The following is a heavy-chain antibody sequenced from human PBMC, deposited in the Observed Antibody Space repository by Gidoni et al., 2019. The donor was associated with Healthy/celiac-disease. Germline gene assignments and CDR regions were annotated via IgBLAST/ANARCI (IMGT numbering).Heavy chain of an antibody. J-gene: IGHJ2*01. CDR1: GFTFSSYG. V-gene: IGHV3-33*08. Sequence: QVQLVESGGGVVQPGRSLRLSCAASGFTFSSYGLHWVSQAPGKGLEWVAVIWYDGSNKYYADSVKGRFTISRDNSKNTLYLQMNSLRAEDTAVYYCARDAGYCSSTSCEYWYFDLWGRGTLVTVSS. CDR2: IWYDGSNK. CDR3: ARDAGYCSSTSCEYWYFDL. D-gene: IGHD2-2*01.